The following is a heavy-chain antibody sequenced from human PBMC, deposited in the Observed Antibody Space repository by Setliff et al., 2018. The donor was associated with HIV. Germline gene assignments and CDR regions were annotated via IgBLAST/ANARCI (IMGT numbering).Heavy chain of an antibody. V-gene: IGHV1-18*04. J-gene: IGHJ6*03. CDR2: ISDYNSNT. CDR3: ARDAFDYTAYYYSYMDV. Sequence: ASVKVSCKASGYTFTDYFIHWVRQAPGQGLEWMGWISDYNSNTEYAQKFQGRVTMTRDTSTSTVYMELSSLRSEDTAVYYCARDAFDYTAYYYSYMDVWGKGTTVTVSS. D-gene: IGHD4-4*01. CDR1: GYTFTDYF.